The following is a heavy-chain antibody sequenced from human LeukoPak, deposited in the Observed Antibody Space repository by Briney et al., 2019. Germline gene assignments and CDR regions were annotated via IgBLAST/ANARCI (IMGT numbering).Heavy chain of an antibody. J-gene: IGHJ4*02. Sequence: GESLKISCKGSGYTFTSYWIGWVRQMPGKGLEWMGIIYPDDSDTRYNPSLQGQVTISADKSTGTVSLQWSSLKASDTAIYYCARHHRKYSGSLRGALDYWGQGTLVTVSS. CDR1: GYTFTSYW. CDR3: ARHHRKYSGSLRGALDY. CDR2: IYPDDSDT. V-gene: IGHV5-51*01. D-gene: IGHD1-26*01.